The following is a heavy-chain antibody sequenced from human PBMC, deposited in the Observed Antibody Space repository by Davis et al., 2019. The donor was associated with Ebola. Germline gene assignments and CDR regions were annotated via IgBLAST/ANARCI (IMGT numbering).Heavy chain of an antibody. Sequence: GESLKISCAASGFTFSSYAIHWVRQAPGKGLDWVAVISYDGSTEYYADSVRGRFTISRDNSKNTLYLQMNSLRAEDTALYYCAREAPFCGGDCLDYWGQGTLVTVSS. CDR3: AREAPFCGGDCLDY. CDR1: GFTFSSYA. D-gene: IGHD2-21*01. CDR2: ISYDGSTE. V-gene: IGHV3-30-3*01. J-gene: IGHJ4*02.